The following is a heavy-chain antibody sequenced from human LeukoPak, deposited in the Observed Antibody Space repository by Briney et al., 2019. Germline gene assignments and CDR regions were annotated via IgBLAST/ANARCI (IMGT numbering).Heavy chain of an antibody. D-gene: IGHD1-7*01. CDR3: ARAITGTFSHPLTD. CDR2: ITPILDVA. CDR1: GGTFSSYG. J-gene: IGHJ4*02. Sequence: GASVKVSCKASGGTFSSYGISWVRQAPRLGLEWMGRITPILDVANYAQKFQGRVTITADKSTSTAYMELSSLRSEDTAVYYCARAITGTFSHPLTDWGQGTLVTVSS. V-gene: IGHV1-69*04.